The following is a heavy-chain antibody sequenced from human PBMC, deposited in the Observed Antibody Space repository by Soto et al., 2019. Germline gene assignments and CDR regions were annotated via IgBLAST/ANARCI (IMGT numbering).Heavy chain of an antibody. CDR1: GSSFSGYY. V-gene: IGHV4-34*01. CDR3: ARTYSSSWSPLEY. Sequence: SETLSLTCPVYGSSFSGYYWSWVRQPPGKGLEWIGEINHSGGTNYNPSLKSRITISVDTSKNQFSLKLTSVTAADTAVYYCARTYSSSWSPLEYWGQGTLVTVSS. CDR2: INHSGGT. J-gene: IGHJ4*02. D-gene: IGHD6-13*01.